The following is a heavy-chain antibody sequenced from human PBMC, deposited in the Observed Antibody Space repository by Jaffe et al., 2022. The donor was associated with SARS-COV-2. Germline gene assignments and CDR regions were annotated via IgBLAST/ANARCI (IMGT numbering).Heavy chain of an antibody. V-gene: IGHV4-34*01. CDR3: ARGGDYGRVRATIVF. CDR1: GGSFSGYY. J-gene: IGHJ4*02. CDR2: INHSGST. Sequence: QVQLQQWGAGLLKPSETLSLTCAVYGGSFSGYYWSWIRQPPGKGLEWIGEINHSGSTNYNPSLKSRVTISVDTSKNQFSLKLSSVTAADTAVYYCARGGDYGRVRATIVFWSQGTLVTVSS. D-gene: IGHD5-12*01.